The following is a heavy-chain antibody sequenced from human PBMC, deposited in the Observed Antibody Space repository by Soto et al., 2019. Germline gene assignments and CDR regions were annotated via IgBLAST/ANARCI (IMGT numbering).Heavy chain of an antibody. CDR3: ARSSGSYSKWFDS. V-gene: IGHV1-2*02. D-gene: IGHD3-10*01. CDR2: TSPRTGGA. Sequence: GASVKVSCKTSGHTFTAYYMHWLRQAPGHGLEWLGWTSPRTGGAKYSHKFQGRVSMTRNTSITTAYMELTGLSTDDTAVYYCARSSGSYSKWFDSWGQGTLVTVSS. CDR1: GHTFTAYY. J-gene: IGHJ5*01.